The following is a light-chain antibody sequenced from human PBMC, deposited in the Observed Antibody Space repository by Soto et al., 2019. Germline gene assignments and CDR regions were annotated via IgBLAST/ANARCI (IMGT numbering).Light chain of an antibody. CDR1: QSVRSY. V-gene: IGKV3-15*01. CDR3: QQYDNWPPT. Sequence: EIVMTQSPATLSVSPGERATLSCGASQSVRSYLAWYQQKPGQAPRLLIHGASTRAPGIPARFSGSGSGTDFTLTISSLQSEDFEVYYCQQYDNWPPTFGQGTKVDTK. J-gene: IGKJ1*01. CDR2: GAS.